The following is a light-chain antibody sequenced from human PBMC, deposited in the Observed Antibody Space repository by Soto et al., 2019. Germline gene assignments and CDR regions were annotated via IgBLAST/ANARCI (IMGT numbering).Light chain of an antibody. V-gene: IGKV3-20*01. CDR2: GAS. CDR3: QQYGSSPWV. J-gene: IGKJ1*01. CDR1: QSVSSSY. Sequence: ENVVTQSPGTLSLSPGERATLSCRASQSVSSSYLAWYQQKPGQAPRLLIYGASSRATGIPDRFSGSGSGTDFTLTISRLEPEDFAVYYCQQYGSSPWVFGQGTRWIS.